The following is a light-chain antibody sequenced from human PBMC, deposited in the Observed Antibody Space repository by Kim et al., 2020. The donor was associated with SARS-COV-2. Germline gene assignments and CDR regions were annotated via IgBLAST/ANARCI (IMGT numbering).Light chain of an antibody. V-gene: IGLV3-1*01. CDR2: QDR. CDR1: KLGDKY. Sequence: SYELTQPPSVSVSPGQTAIIACSGDKLGDKYASWYQQRPGQSPVLVIYQDRKRPSGIPERFSASNSGNTATLTISGTQAMDEADYYCQAWDSSTAVFGGGTQLTVL. J-gene: IGLJ3*02. CDR3: QAWDSSTAV.